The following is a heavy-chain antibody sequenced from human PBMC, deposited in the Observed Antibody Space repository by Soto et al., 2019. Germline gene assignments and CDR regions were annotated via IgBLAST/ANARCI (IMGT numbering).Heavy chain of an antibody. D-gene: IGHD3-9*01. CDR1: GDSINSDKYY. CDR3: ARLEGLAKISYYFDF. V-gene: IGHV4-39*01. J-gene: IGHJ4*02. CDR2: SYYRGNT. Sequence: QLQLQESGPGLVKPSETLSLTCSVSGDSINSDKYYWGWIRQPPGKGLEWIGGSYYRGNTYYNPSLQTRVNISLDKSKCEYSLKLNSVTAADSAMYFCARLEGLAKISYYFDFWGQGALGTVSS.